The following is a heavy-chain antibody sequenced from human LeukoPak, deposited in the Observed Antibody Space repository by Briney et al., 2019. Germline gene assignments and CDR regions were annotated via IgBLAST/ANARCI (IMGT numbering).Heavy chain of an antibody. Sequence: VGSLRLSCAASGFTFSSYWMSWVRQAPGKGLEWVANIKQDGSEKYYVDSVKGRFTISRDNAKNSLYLQMNSLRAEDTAVYYCARHQQGEMATIEMDYWGQGTLVTVSS. CDR2: IKQDGSEK. D-gene: IGHD5-24*01. J-gene: IGHJ4*02. V-gene: IGHV3-7*01. CDR3: ARHQQGEMATIEMDY. CDR1: GFTFSSYW.